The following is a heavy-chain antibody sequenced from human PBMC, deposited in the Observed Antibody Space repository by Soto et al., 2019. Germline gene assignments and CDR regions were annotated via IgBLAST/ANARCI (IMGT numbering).Heavy chain of an antibody. J-gene: IGHJ4*02. D-gene: IGHD6-6*01. CDR1: GYTFTGYY. CDR3: AREYSSSSDHFDY. Sequence: ASVKVSYKASGYTFTGYYMHWVRQAPGQGLEWMGWINPNSGGTNYAQKFQGRVTMTRDTSISTAYMELSRLRSDDTAVYYCAREYSSSSDHFDYWGQGTLVTVSS. CDR2: INPNSGGT. V-gene: IGHV1-2*02.